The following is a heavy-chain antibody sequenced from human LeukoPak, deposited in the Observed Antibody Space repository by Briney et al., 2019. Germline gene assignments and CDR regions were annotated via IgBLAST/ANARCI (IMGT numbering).Heavy chain of an antibody. J-gene: IGHJ6*04. CDR2: ISAYNGNT. D-gene: IGHD3-10*01. CDR3: ARDNYGSGSPRMDV. CDR1: GYTFTSYG. V-gene: IGHV1-18*04. Sequence: ASVKVSCKASGYTFTSYGISWVRQAPGQGLEWMGWISAYNGNTNYAQKPQGRVTMTTDTSTSTAYMELRSLRSDDTAVYYCARDNYGSGSPRMDVWGKGTTVTVSS.